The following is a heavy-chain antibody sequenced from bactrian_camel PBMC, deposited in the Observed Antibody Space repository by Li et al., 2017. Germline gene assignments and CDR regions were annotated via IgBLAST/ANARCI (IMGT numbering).Heavy chain of an antibody. D-gene: IGHD6*01. CDR1: GYTGSTHS. CDR2: IISNGGTT. J-gene: IGHJ4*01. Sequence: QVQLVESGGGSVQAGGSLRLSCAASGYTGSTHSVAWFRQAPGKEREGVAVIISNGGTTYYADSVKDRLTISRDNAKNMLFLQMNSLQYADTAMYYCAVGSRWYSYWGQGTQVTVS. V-gene: IGHV3S1*01. CDR3: AVGSRWYSY.